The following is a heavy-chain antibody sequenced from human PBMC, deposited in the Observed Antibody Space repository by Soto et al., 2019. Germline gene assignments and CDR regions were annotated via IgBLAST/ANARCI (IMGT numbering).Heavy chain of an antibody. J-gene: IGHJ4*02. CDR1: GFTFSDYY. V-gene: IGHV3-11*06. CDR3: ARVHYDCSGGSCYGYFDY. D-gene: IGHD2-15*01. Sequence: GGSLRLSCAASGFTFSDYYMSWIRQAPGKGLEWVSYISSSSSYTNYADSVKGRFTISRDNAKNSLYLQMNSLRAEDTAVYYCARVHYDCSGGSCYGYFDYWGQGTLVTVSS. CDR2: ISSSSSYT.